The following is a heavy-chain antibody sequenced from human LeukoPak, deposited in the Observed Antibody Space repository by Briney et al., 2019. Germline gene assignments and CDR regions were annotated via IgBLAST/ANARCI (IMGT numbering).Heavy chain of an antibody. D-gene: IGHD3-10*01. CDR3: ARGEPYGSAFDP. J-gene: IGHJ5*02. CDR2: ISAYNGNT. CDR1: GYTFTSYG. Sequence: ASVKVSCKASGYTFTSYGISWVRHAPGQGLEWMGWISAYNGNTNYAQKLQGRVTMATDTSTSTAYMELRSLRSDDTAVYYCARGEPYGSAFDPWGQGTLVTVSS. V-gene: IGHV1-18*01.